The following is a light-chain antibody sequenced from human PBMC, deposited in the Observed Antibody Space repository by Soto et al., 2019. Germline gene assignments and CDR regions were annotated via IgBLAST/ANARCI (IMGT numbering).Light chain of an antibody. CDR2: GAS. Sequence: EIVMTQSPATLSVSPGERATLSCRASQSVSNNLAWYQQKPGQAARLLIYGASTRATGIPARFSGSGSGTEFTLTISSLQSEEFAVYYCQQYNNWPRTFGQGTKVEIK. J-gene: IGKJ1*01. CDR3: QQYNNWPRT. CDR1: QSVSNN. V-gene: IGKV3-15*01.